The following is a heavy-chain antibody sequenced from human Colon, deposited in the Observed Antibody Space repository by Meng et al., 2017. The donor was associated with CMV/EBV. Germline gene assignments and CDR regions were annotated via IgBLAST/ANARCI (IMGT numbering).Heavy chain of an antibody. J-gene: IGHJ2*01. CDR3: AKDGPFCGGDCFTPPWYSDL. D-gene: IGHD2-21*02. CDR2: IRDDGSNK. Sequence: QEQLVESGGGVVQPGGCLGLSCGACGFPFKRYGVHWVRQAPGKGLEWVAFIRDDGSNKQCADSVTGRFTISRDNSKNTLDLQMNNLRTEDTAIYYCAKDGPFCGGDCFTPPWYSDLWGRGTLVTVDS. CDR1: GFPFKRYG. V-gene: IGHV3-30*02.